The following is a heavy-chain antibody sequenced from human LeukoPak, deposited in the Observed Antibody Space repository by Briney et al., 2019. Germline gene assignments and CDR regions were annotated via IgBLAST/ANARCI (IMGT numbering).Heavy chain of an antibody. CDR3: ATAYRGYCSSTSCYSGAFDI. CDR1: GYSFTSYW. J-gene: IGHJ3*02. V-gene: IGHV5-51*01. CDR2: IYPGDSDT. Sequence: GESLKISCKGSGYSFTSYWIGWVRQMPGKGLEWMGIIYPGDSDTSYSPSFQGQVTISADKSISTAYLQWSSLKASDTAMYYCATAYRGYCSSTSCYSGAFDIWGQGTMVTVSS. D-gene: IGHD2-2*03.